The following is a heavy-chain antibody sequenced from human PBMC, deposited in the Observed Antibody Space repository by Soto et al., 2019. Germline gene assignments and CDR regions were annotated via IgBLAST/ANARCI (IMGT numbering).Heavy chain of an antibody. CDR2: IYYSGTT. CDR3: ARREIQGPIDY. Sequence: SETLSLTCAVSGYSISSSNRWGWIRQPPGKGLEWIGYIYYSGTTYYNPSLKSRVTMSVDTSKNQFSLKLTSVTAVDTAVYYCARREIQGPIDYWGQGTLVTVSS. D-gene: IGHD1-26*01. CDR1: GYSISSSNR. V-gene: IGHV4-28*01. J-gene: IGHJ4*02.